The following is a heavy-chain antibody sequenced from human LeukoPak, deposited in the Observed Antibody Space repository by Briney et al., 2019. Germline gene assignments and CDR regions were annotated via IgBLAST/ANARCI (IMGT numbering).Heavy chain of an antibody. CDR2: ISGDGVST. CDR3: AKEGYSHTSNYFDN. V-gene: IGHV3-43*02. Sequence: PGGSLRLSCAASGFTFSRYWMHWVRQAPGKGLEWVSLISGDGVSTFYADSVKGRFTISRDNSKNSLSLQMDSLTTEDTALYYCAKEGYSHTSNYFDNWGQGILVTVSS. J-gene: IGHJ4*02. D-gene: IGHD2-15*01. CDR1: GFTFSRYW.